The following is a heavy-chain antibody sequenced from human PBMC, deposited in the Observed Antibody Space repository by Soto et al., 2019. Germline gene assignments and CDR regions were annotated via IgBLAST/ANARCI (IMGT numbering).Heavy chain of an antibody. CDR3: ARVPAAGTFFWFDP. CDR2: IYTSGST. CDR1: GGSISSYY. V-gene: IGHV4-4*07. J-gene: IGHJ5*02. Sequence: PSETLSLTCTVSGGSISSYYWSWIRQPAGKGLEWIGRIYTSGSTNYNPSLKSRVTMSVDTSKNQFSLKLSSVTAADTAVYYCARVPAAGTFFWFDPWGQGTLVTVS. D-gene: IGHD6-13*01.